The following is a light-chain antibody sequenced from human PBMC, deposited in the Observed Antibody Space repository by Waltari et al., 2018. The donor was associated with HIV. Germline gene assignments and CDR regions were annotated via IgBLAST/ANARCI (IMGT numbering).Light chain of an antibody. Sequence: QAVLPQPSSLSAPPGTSASLTCTLRSGINVASYRIYWYQPRSGTPHTYLLTYKSDSEVQRGSGVPSRFSASKDASANAGILLISGIQSEDEADYYCMIWHSNAYVFGSGTKVT. CDR3: MIWHSNAYV. J-gene: IGLJ1*01. CDR2: YKSDSEV. V-gene: IGLV5-45*02. CDR1: SGINVASYR.